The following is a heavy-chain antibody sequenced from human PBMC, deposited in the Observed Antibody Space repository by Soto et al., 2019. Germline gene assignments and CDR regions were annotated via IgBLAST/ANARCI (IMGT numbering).Heavy chain of an antibody. D-gene: IGHD3-16*01. Sequence: EVQLLESGGGLVQPGGSLRLSCIASGFSFSNYAMIWVRQAPGKGPEWVSSIEIRGRATYYADAVKGRFTISRDDSKNAVYLQMNSLGGEDTAVYFCAKGDGGYFDHWGQGSLVTVSS. CDR1: GFSFSNYA. CDR3: AKGDGGYFDH. J-gene: IGHJ4*02. V-gene: IGHV3-23*05. CDR2: IEIRGRAT.